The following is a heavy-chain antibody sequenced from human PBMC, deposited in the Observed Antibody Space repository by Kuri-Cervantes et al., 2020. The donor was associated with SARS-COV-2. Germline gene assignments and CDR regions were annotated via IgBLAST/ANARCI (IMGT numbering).Heavy chain of an antibody. CDR3: ARDVWGRGDYGDYVMDV. CDR2: ISWDGGST. Sequence: GESLKISCAASGFTFDDYAMHWVRQAPGKGLEWVSLISWDGGSTYYADSVKGRFTISRDNSKNSLYLQMDTLRPEDTALYYCARDVWGRGDYGDYVMDVWGQGTTVTVSS. D-gene: IGHD4-17*01. J-gene: IGHJ6*02. CDR1: GFTFDDYA. V-gene: IGHV3-43D*03.